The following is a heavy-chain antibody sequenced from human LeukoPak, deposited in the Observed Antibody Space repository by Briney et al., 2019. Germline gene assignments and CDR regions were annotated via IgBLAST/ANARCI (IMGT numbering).Heavy chain of an antibody. CDR3: ARDLGSSSSEYYFDY. Sequence: GGPLRLSCAASGFTFRSYSMNGVRQAPGKGLEGVSSISSSSWYIFYADSVKGRFTLSRDNAKNSLYLQMNSLRAEDTAVYYCARDLGSSSSEYYFDYWGKGTLVTVSS. CDR1: GFTFRSYS. D-gene: IGHD6-6*01. J-gene: IGHJ4*02. CDR2: ISSSSWYI. V-gene: IGHV3-21*01.